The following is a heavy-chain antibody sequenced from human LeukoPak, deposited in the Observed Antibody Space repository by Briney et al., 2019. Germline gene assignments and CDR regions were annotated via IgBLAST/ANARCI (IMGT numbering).Heavy chain of an antibody. CDR1: GFTFSSYG. J-gene: IGHJ4*02. V-gene: IGHV3-30*02. CDR2: IRYDGSNK. CDR3: AKDKGAAIFGAFDY. Sequence: GGSLRLSCAASGFTFSSYGMHWVRQAPGKGLEWVAFIRYDGSNKYYADSVKGRFTISRDNSKNPLYLQMNSLRAEDTAVYYCAKDKGAAIFGAFDYWGQGTLVTVSS. D-gene: IGHD3-10*01.